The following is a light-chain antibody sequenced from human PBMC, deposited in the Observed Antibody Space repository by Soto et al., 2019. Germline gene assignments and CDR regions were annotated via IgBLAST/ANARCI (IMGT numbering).Light chain of an antibody. CDR3: SSYTSSSTVV. CDR2: EVS. Sequence: QSVLTQPASVSGSPGQSITISCTGTSSDVGGYNYVSWYQQHPGKAPKLMIYEVSHRPSGVSNRFSGSKSGTTASLTISGLQAEDEADYYCSSYTSSSTVVFGGGTQLTVL. V-gene: IGLV2-14*01. CDR1: SSDVGGYNY. J-gene: IGLJ2*01.